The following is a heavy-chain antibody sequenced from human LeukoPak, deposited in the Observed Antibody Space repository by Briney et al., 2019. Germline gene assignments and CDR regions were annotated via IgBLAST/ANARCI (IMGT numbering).Heavy chain of an antibody. CDR2: IYYSGST. Sequence: PSETLSLTCTVSGGSISSSSYYWGWIRQPPGKGLEWIGSIYYSGSTYYNPSLKSRVTISVDTSKNQFSLKLSSVTAADTAVYYCARVDSSGLMFDPWGQGTLVTVSS. CDR3: ARVDSSGLMFDP. D-gene: IGHD3-22*01. J-gene: IGHJ5*02. CDR1: GGSISSSSYY. V-gene: IGHV4-39*07.